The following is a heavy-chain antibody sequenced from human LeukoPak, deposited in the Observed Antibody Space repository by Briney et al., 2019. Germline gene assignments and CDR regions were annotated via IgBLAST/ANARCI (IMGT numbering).Heavy chain of an antibody. CDR3: AATTVTHWGIDSDY. V-gene: IGHV4-34*01. D-gene: IGHD4-11*01. Sequence: PSETLSLTCAVYGGSFSGYYWSWIRQPPGKGLGWIGEINHSGSTNYNPSLKSRVTISVDTSKNQFSLKLSSVTAADTAVYYCAATTVTHWGIDSDYWGQGTLVTVFS. J-gene: IGHJ4*02. CDR2: INHSGST. CDR1: GGSFSGYY.